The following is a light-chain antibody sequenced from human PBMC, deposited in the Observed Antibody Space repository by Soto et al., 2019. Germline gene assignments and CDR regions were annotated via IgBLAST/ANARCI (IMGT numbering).Light chain of an antibody. CDR1: QSINSW. Sequence: DIQMTQSPSTLSASVGDRVTITCRASQSINSWLAWYQQKPGKAPKLLIYDASSLESGVPSRFSGSGSGTEFTLTISSLQPDDVATYYCQQYNSYSQTFGHGTKVEIK. CDR2: DAS. V-gene: IGKV1-5*01. CDR3: QQYNSYSQT. J-gene: IGKJ1*01.